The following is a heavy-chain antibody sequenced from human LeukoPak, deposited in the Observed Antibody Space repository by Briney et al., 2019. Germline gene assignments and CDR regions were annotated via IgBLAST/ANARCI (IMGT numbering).Heavy chain of an antibody. Sequence: GESLKISCKGSGYSFTSYWIGWVSQMPGKGLEWTGIIYPGDSDTRYSPSFQGQVTISVDKSISTAYLQWSSLKASDTAMYYCASRKKGMATAGFDYWARGTLVTVSS. V-gene: IGHV5-51*01. D-gene: IGHD5-24*01. J-gene: IGHJ4*02. CDR1: GYSFTSYW. CDR3: ASRKKGMATAGFDY. CDR2: IYPGDSDT.